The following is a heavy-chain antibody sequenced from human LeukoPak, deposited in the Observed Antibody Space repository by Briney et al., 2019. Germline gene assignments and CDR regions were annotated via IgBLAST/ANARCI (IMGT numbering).Heavy chain of an antibody. Sequence: GRSLRLSCAASGFTFSSYAMHWVRQAPGKGLEWVAVISYDGSNKYYADSVKGRFSISRDNAKKTLYLQLNSLTTEDTAVYYCALGTYDKFIRPFDYWGQGTLVIVSS. CDR3: ALGTYDKFIRPFDY. J-gene: IGHJ4*02. V-gene: IGHV3-30*04. CDR1: GFTFSSYA. D-gene: IGHD3-9*01. CDR2: ISYDGSNK.